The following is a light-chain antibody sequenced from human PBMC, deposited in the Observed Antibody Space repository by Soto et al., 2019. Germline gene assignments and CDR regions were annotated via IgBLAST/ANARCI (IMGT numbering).Light chain of an antibody. J-gene: IGKJ1*01. CDR3: QQYNSYPWT. CDR2: DVS. CDR1: QSISRS. Sequence: DIQMTQSPSTLSASVGDRVTITCRASQSISRSLAWYQQKPGKAPKVLIYDVSSLESGVPSRFSGSGSGTEFTLTISSLQPDDFATYYCQQYNSYPWTFGQGTKVEIK. V-gene: IGKV1-5*01.